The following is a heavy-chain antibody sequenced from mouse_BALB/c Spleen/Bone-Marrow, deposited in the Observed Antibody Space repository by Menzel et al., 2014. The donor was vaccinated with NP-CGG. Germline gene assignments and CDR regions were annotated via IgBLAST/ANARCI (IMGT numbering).Heavy chain of an antibody. CDR3: ARAASLDY. CDR2: IYPGSGNT. J-gene: IGHJ4*01. V-gene: IGHV1-77*01. CDR1: GYTFTDYY. Sequence: QVQLQQPGAELARPGAPVKLSCKASGYTFTDYYVSWVKQRTGQGLEWIGEIYPGSGNTYYDEKFKGKATLTADRSSSTAYMQLSSLTSEDSAVYFRARAASLDYWGQGTSVTVSS.